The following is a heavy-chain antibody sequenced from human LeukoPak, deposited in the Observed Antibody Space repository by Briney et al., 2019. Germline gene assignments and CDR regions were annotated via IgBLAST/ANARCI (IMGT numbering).Heavy chain of an antibody. J-gene: IGHJ4*02. D-gene: IGHD4-17*01. CDR3: ATENPYDYGDYG. Sequence: PSQTLSLTCTVSGGSISSGSYYWSWIRQPAGKGLEWIGRIYTSGSTNYNPSLKSRVSISVDTSKNQFSLKLSSVTAADTAVYYCATENPYDYGDYGWGQGTLVTVSS. V-gene: IGHV4-61*02. CDR1: GGSISSGSYY. CDR2: IYTSGST.